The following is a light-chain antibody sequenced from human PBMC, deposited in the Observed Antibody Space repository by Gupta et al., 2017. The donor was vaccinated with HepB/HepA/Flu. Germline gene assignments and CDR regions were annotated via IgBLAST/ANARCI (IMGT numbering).Light chain of an antibody. CDR3: SSYVISTTLFV. Sequence: QPALTQPASVSGSPGQSITISCTGTSSDVGGSHYVSWYQQHPGKAPKLLIYDVTVRPSGVSNRFSGSKSGNTASLSISGLQHEDEADYFCSSYVISTTLFVFGSGTKVTVL. V-gene: IGLV2-14*01. CDR2: DVT. CDR1: SSDVGGSHY. J-gene: IGLJ1*01.